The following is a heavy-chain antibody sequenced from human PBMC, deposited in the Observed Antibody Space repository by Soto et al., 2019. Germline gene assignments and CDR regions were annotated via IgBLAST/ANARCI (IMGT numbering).Heavy chain of an antibody. CDR2: ISGSGGST. J-gene: IGHJ4*02. V-gene: IGHV3-23*01. Sequence: PGGSLRRSCSASEFTFSSYAMSWVRQAPGKGLEWVSAISGSGGSTYYADSVKGRFTISRDTSKNTLYLQMSSLRVEDTALYYCAKSYSSNWYDYFDNWGQGALVTVSS. D-gene: IGHD6-13*01. CDR3: AKSYSSNWYDYFDN. CDR1: EFTFSSYA.